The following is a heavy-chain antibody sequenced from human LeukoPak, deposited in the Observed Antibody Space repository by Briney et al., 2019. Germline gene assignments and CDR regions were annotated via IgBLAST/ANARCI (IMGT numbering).Heavy chain of an antibody. Sequence: GGSLRLSCAASGFTVSSNYMSWVRQAPGKGLEWVSVIYSGGSTYYADSVKGRFTISRDNSKNTLYLQMNSLRAEDTAVYYCATAIRVHPKWYFDYWGQGTLVTVSS. V-gene: IGHV3-53*01. CDR3: ATAIRVHPKWYFDY. CDR1: GFTVSSNY. CDR2: IYSGGST. D-gene: IGHD1-1*01. J-gene: IGHJ4*02.